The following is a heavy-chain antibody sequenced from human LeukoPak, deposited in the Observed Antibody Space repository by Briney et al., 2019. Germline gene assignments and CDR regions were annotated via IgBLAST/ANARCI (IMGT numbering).Heavy chain of an antibody. CDR1: GFTFSSYA. CDR2: ISGSGGST. J-gene: IGHJ5*02. V-gene: IGHV3-23*01. CDR3: AKDPITMVRGVIPGYNWFDP. Sequence: PGGSLRLSCAASGFTFSSYAMSWVRQAPGKGLEWVSAISGSGGSTYYADSVKGRFTISGDNSKNTLYLQMNSLRAEDTAVYYCAKDPITMVRGVIPGYNWFDPWGQGTLVTVSS. D-gene: IGHD3-10*01.